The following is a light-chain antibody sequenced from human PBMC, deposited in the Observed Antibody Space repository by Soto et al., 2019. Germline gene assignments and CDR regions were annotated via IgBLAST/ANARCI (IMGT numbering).Light chain of an antibody. CDR2: DAS. CDR3: QHRSIWTVS. Sequence: EILLTQSPATLSLSPSEIATLSCSASQSVSSYLARYQQKPGQAPRLLIFDASNRATGIPARLSGSGYGTDFTLTISSLEHEDFAVYYCQHRSIWTVSFGQGTRLEIK. J-gene: IGKJ5*01. V-gene: IGKV3-11*01. CDR1: QSVSSY.